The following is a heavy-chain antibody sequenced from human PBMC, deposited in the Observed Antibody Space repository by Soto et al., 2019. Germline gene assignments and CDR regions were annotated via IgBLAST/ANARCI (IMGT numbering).Heavy chain of an antibody. V-gene: IGHV4-39*01. CDR2: IYYSGST. CDR3: ARLETGYCSSTSCSMTWFDP. Sequence: SETLSLTCTVSGGSISSSSYYWGWIRQPPGKGLEWIGSIYYSGSTYYNPSLKSRVTISVDTSKNQFSLKLSSVTAADTAVYYCARLETGYCSSTSCSMTWFDPWGQGTLVTVSS. J-gene: IGHJ5*02. CDR1: GGSISSSSYY. D-gene: IGHD2-2*01.